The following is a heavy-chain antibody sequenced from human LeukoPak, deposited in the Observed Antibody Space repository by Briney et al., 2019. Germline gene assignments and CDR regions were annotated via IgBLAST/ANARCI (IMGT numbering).Heavy chain of an antibody. CDR2: ISWNSGSI. CDR1: GFTFDDYA. Sequence: SGRSLRLSCAASGFTFDDYAMHWVRHAPGKGLEWVSGISWNSGSIGYADSVKGRFTISRDNAKNSLYLQMNSLRAEDTALYYCAKDSIGLPGYYDSSGYLDYWGQGTLVTVSS. J-gene: IGHJ4*02. CDR3: AKDSIGLPGYYDSSGYLDY. V-gene: IGHV3-9*01. D-gene: IGHD3-22*01.